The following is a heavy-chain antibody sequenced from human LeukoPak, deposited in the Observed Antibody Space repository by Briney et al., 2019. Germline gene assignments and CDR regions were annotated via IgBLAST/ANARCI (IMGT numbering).Heavy chain of an antibody. CDR3: ARDDITMVRGVRENWFDP. CDR2: IIPIFGTA. Sequence: ASVMVSCKASGGTFSSYAISWVRQAPGQGLEWMGGIIPIFGTANYAQKFQGRVTITADESTSTAYMELSSLRSEDTAVYYCARDDITMVRGVRENWFDPWGQGTLVTVSS. V-gene: IGHV1-69*13. J-gene: IGHJ5*02. CDR1: GGTFSSYA. D-gene: IGHD3-10*01.